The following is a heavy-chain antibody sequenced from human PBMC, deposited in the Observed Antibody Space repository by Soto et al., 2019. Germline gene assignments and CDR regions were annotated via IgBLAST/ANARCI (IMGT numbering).Heavy chain of an antibody. CDR2: IYYTGNT. CDR1: GDSSVSSSSYY. Sequence: PSETLSLTCTVSGDSSVSSSSYYWGWIRQPPGKGLEWIGRIYYTGNTFYSPSFRSLLTISVDTSKTHFSLELSSVTAADTAIYYCRSSTSCYDESCVDVWGQGTMVTVSS. CDR3: RSSTSCYDESCVDV. J-gene: IGHJ6*02. D-gene: IGHD2-2*01. V-gene: IGHV4-39*02.